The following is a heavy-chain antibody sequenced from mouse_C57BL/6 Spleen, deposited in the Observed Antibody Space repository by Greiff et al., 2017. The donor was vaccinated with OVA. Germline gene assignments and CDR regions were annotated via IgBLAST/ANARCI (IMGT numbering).Heavy chain of an antibody. D-gene: IGHD1-1*01. V-gene: IGHV1-64*01. Sequence: QVQLQQPGAELVKPGASVKLSCKASGYTFTSYWMHWVKQRPGQGLEWIGMIHPNSGSTNYNEKFKSKATLTVDKSSSTAYMQLSSLTSEDAAVYYCARENYYGSGDYWGQGTTLTVSS. CDR1: GYTFTSYW. CDR2: IHPNSGST. CDR3: ARENYYGSGDY. J-gene: IGHJ2*01.